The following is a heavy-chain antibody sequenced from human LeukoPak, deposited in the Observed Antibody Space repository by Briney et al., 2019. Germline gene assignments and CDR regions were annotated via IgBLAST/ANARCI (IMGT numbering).Heavy chain of an antibody. CDR2: IFHSGST. CDR1: GYSISSAYY. CDR3: ARDAGTMVRGSRRGYDGYYYYMDV. D-gene: IGHD3-10*01. Sequence: SETLSLTCTVSGYSISSAYYWGWIRQPPGKGLEWIGNIFHSGSTYYNASLKSRVAISLNTSKNQFSLKLSSVTAADTAVYYCARDAGTMVRGSRRGYDGYYYYMDVWGKGTTVTISS. J-gene: IGHJ6*03. V-gene: IGHV4-38-2*02.